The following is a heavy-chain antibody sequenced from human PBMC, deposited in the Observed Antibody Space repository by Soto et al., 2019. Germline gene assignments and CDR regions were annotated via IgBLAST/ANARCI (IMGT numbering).Heavy chain of an antibody. V-gene: IGHV1-69*01. D-gene: IGHD3-3*01. CDR1: GGTFSSYT. J-gene: IGHJ4*02. Sequence: QVQLVQSGAEVKKPGSSVRVSCKASGGTFSSYTITWVRQAPGQGLEWMGGIIPVLGTANYAQKFQGRVTITSDESTSTAYMELSSVRSEDTAVYYCARGSEWTYNYFDYWGQGTLVTVSS. CDR2: IIPVLGTA. CDR3: ARGSEWTYNYFDY.